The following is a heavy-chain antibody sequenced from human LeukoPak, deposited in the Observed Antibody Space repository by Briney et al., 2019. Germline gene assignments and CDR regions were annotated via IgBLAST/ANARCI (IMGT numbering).Heavy chain of an antibody. CDR2: IYYSGST. CDR1: GGSISSGGYY. J-gene: IGHJ3*02. Sequence: PSETLSLTCTVSGGSISSGGYYWSWIRQHPGKGLEWIGYIYYSGSTYYNPSLKSRVTISVDTSKNQFSLKLSSVTAADTAVYYCARDASGGLRPTRDAFDIWGQGTMVTVSS. D-gene: IGHD2-8*02. V-gene: IGHV4-31*03. CDR3: ARDASGGLRPTRDAFDI.